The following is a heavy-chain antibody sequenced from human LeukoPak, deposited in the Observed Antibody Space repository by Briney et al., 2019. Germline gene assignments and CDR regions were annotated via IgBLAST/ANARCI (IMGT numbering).Heavy chain of an antibody. J-gene: IGHJ4*02. D-gene: IGHD5-24*01. V-gene: IGHV1-2*02. Sequence: ASVKVSCTSSGYTFTAYAMHWVRQAPGQGLEWMGWITPSDGANYAQKFQGRVTMTRDTSMSTAYMDLNRLTSDDTAVYFCARDRYGDGFAHFDYWCQGSLVTVSS. CDR3: ARDRYGDGFAHFDY. CDR2: ITPSDGA. CDR1: GYTFTAYA.